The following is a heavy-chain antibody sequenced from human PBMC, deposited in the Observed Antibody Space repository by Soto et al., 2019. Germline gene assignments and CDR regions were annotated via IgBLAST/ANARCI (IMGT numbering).Heavy chain of an antibody. Sequence: LRLSCVGSGFTFSNYSINWVRQAPGKGLEWVSSISSRSDIYYADSVKGRFTISRDNVKNSVSLQMNSLRAEDTAVYYCAREYTAWPLAYGLDVWGQGTTVTVSS. J-gene: IGHJ6*02. CDR3: AREYTAWPLAYGLDV. CDR1: GFTFSNYS. CDR2: ISSRSDI. D-gene: IGHD2-2*02. V-gene: IGHV3-21*01.